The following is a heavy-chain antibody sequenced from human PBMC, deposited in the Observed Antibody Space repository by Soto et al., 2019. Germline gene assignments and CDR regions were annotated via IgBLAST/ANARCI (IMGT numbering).Heavy chain of an antibody. CDR2: IIPIFGTA. V-gene: IGHV1-69*01. J-gene: IGHJ4*02. CDR1: GGTFSSYA. CDR3: ARVDGYNYYFDY. Sequence: QVQLVQSGAEVKKPGSSVKVSCKSSGGTFSSYAISWVRQAPGQGLEWMGGIIPIFGTANYAQKFQGRVTITADESTSTAYMEKSSMRSEDTAVYYCARVDGYNYYFDYWGQGTLVTVSS. D-gene: IGHD5-12*01.